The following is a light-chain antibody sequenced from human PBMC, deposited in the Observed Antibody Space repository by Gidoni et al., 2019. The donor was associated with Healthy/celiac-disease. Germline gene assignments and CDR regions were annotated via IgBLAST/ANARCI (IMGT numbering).Light chain of an antibody. CDR2: GAS. V-gene: IGKV3-20*01. Sequence: EIALTPSPATLSLSPGERATLSCRASQSVSSSYLAWYQQKPGQAPRLLIYGASSRATGIPDRFSGSGSGTDFTLTISRLEPEDFAVYYCQQYGSSPPYTFGQGTKLEIK. CDR3: QQYGSSPPYT. CDR1: QSVSSSY. J-gene: IGKJ2*01.